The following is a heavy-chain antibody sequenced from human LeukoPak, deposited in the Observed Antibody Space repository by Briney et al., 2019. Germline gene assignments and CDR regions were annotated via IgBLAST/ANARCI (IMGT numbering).Heavy chain of an antibody. CDR2: IKQNGSEK. Sequence: GGSLRLSCAASGFTFSSYWMSWVRQAPGKGLEWVANIKQNGSEKYYVDSVKGRFTISRDNTKYSLYLQMNSLRAEDTAVYYCARDQAGYCSGGSCYGYFDYWGQGTLVTVSS. CDR1: GFTFSSYW. J-gene: IGHJ4*02. CDR3: ARDQAGYCSGGSCYGYFDY. V-gene: IGHV3-7*01. D-gene: IGHD2-15*01.